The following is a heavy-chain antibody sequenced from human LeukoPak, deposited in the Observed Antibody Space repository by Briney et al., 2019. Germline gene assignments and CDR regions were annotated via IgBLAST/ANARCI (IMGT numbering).Heavy chain of an antibody. CDR3: ARDPLEEGAEYFQH. Sequence: PSETLSLTCTVSGGSISSYYWSWIRQPPGKGLEWIGYIYYSGSTNYNPSLKSRVTISVDTSKNQFSLKLSSVTAADTAVYYCARDPLEEGAEYFQHWGQGTLVTVSS. J-gene: IGHJ1*01. CDR1: GGSISSYY. CDR2: IYYSGST. V-gene: IGHV4-59*12. D-gene: IGHD3-3*01.